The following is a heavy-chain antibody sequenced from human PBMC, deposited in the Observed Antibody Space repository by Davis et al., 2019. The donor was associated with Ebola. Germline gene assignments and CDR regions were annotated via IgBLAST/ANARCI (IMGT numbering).Heavy chain of an antibody. CDR1: GFSFSDYA. J-gene: IGHJ6*03. Sequence: PGGSLRLSCAAAGFSFSDYAMTWVRRAPGKGLEWVSGITGPGDKTLYADSVKGRFTISRDNSKNTMYLQMSSLRAEDTAVYYCAKRGAKELGHYHYMDVWGKGTAVTVSS. V-gene: IGHV3-23*01. D-gene: IGHD7-27*01. CDR2: ITGPGDKT. CDR3: AKRGAKELGHYHYMDV.